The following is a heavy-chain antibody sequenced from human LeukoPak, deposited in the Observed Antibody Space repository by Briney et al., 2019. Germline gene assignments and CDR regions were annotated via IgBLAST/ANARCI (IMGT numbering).Heavy chain of an antibody. CDR3: ARDEAAQNYYYYGMDV. CDR2: ISAYNGNT. CDR1: GYTFTSYG. V-gene: IGHV1-18*01. Sequence: ASVKVSCKASGYTFTSYGISWVRQAPGQGLEWMGWISAYNGNTNYAQKLQGRVTMTTGTSTSTAYMELRSLRSDDTAVYYCARDEAAQNYYYYGMDVRGQGTTVTVSS. D-gene: IGHD6-6*01. J-gene: IGHJ6*02.